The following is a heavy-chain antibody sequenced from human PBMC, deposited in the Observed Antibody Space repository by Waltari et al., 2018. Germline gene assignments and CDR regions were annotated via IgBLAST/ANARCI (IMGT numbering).Heavy chain of an antibody. D-gene: IGHD3-10*01. Sequence: QVQLVQSGAEVKKPGASVKVSCKASGYTFTGYYMHWVRQATGQGLEWMGRINPNSGGTNYAQKFQGRVTMTRDTSISTAYMELSRLRSDDTAVYYCARDLGYYYGSGSYYNAADYWGQGTLVTVSS. CDR1: GYTFTGYY. J-gene: IGHJ4*02. CDR2: INPNSGGT. CDR3: ARDLGYYYGSGSYYNAADY. V-gene: IGHV1-2*06.